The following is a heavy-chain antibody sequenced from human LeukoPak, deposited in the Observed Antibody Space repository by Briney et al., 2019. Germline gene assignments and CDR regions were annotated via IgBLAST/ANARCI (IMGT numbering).Heavy chain of an antibody. CDR3: AKKGSGWDY. CDR2: IRYDGS. CDR1: GFTFSSYG. D-gene: IGHD6-19*01. V-gene: IGHV3-30*02. J-gene: IGHJ4*02. Sequence: PGGSLRLSCAASGFTFSSYGMHWVRQAPGKGLEWVAFIRYDGSADYVKGRFTISRDNSKNTLYLQMNSLRAEDTAVYYCAKKGSGWDYWGQGTLVTVS.